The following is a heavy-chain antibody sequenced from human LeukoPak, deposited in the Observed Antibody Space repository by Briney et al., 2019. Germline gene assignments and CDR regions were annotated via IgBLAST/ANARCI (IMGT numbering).Heavy chain of an antibody. V-gene: IGHV4-31*03. CDR3: ARDRDYDYIWGTYRVFDY. CDR1: GGSISSGGYY. CDR2: IYYSGST. J-gene: IGHJ4*02. Sequence: SETLSLTCTVSGGSISSGGYYWSWIRQHPGKGLEWIGYIYYSGSTYYNPSLKSRVTISVDTSKNKFSLKLSSVTAADTAVYYCARDRDYDYIWGTYRVFDYWGQGTLVTVSS. D-gene: IGHD3-16*02.